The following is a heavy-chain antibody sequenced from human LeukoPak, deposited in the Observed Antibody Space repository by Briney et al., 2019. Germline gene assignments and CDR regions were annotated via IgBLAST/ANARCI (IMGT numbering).Heavy chain of an antibody. CDR2: IYYSGST. J-gene: IGHJ5*02. CDR3: ARPYSSGYNWFDP. V-gene: IGHV4-39*01. Sequence: SETLSLTCTVSGGSISSSSYYSGWIRQPPGKGLEWIGSIYYSGSTYYNPSLKSRVTISVDTSKNQFSLKLSSVTAADAAVYYCARPYSSGYNWFDPWGQGTLVTVSS. CDR1: GGSISSSSYY. D-gene: IGHD6-19*01.